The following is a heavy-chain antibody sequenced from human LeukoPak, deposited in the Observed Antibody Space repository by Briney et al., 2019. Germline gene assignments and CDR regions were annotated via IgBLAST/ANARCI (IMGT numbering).Heavy chain of an antibody. J-gene: IGHJ6*02. CDR3: ARDSFGGRHCSGGSCYSVDYYYYGMDV. D-gene: IGHD2-15*01. Sequence: SETLSLTCTVSGGSISSYYWSWIRQPPGKGLEWIGYIYYSGSTNYNPSLKSRVTISVDTSKNQFSLKLSSVTAADTAVYYCARDSFGGRHCSGGSCYSVDYYYYGMDVWGQGTTVTVSS. CDR2: IYYSGST. CDR1: GGSISSYY. V-gene: IGHV4-59*01.